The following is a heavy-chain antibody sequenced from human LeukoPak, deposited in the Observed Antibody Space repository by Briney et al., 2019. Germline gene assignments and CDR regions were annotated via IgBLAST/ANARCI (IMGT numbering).Heavy chain of an antibody. J-gene: IGHJ6*03. V-gene: IGHV4-34*01. CDR2: INHSGST. CDR3: ARETANGMGYYYYYYMDV. CDR1: GGSFSGYY. D-gene: IGHD2-8*01. Sequence: SETLSLTCAVYGGSFSGYYWSWIRQPPGKGLEWIGEINHSGSTNYNPSLKSRVTISVDTSKNQFSLKLSSVTAADTAVYYCARETANGMGYYYYYYMDVWGKGTTVTVSS.